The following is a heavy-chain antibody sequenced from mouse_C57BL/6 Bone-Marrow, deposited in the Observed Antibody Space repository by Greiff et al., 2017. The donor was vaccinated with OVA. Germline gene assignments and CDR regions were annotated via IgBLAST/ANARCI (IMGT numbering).Heavy chain of an antibody. D-gene: IGHD2-13*01. CDR2: IYPRSGNT. V-gene: IGHV1-81*01. J-gene: IGHJ3*01. Sequence: QVQLQQSGAELARPGASVKLSCKASGYTFTSYGISWVKQRTGQGLEWIGEIYPRSGNTYYNEKFKGKATLTADKSSSTAYMGLRSLTSEDSAFYFCARWLTGSWFAYWGQGTLVTVSA. CDR3: ARWLTGSWFAY. CDR1: GYTFTSYG.